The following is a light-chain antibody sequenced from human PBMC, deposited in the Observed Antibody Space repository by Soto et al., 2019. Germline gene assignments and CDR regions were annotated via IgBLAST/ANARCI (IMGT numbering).Light chain of an antibody. CDR3: QQRSDWPRT. CDR2: GAF. V-gene: IGKV3-11*01. CDR1: QSVSTY. Sequence: EIVLTQSPVTLSLSPGERATLSCRTSQSVSTYLVWYQQKPGQSPRLLIYGAFKRATGIPARLSGSGSGTDFALTISSLEPEDFAVYYCQQRSDWPRTFGQGTKVEIK. J-gene: IGKJ1*01.